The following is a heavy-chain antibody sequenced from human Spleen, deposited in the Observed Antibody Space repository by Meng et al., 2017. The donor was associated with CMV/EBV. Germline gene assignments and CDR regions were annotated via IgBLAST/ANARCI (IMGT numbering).Heavy chain of an antibody. Sequence: GEALKISCAASGFTFSSYEMNWVRQAPGKGVEWVSYISSSGSTIYYADSVKGRFTISRDNDKNTLYLHMDSLTDEDTAMYYCARDATLPDYWGQGTLVTVSS. V-gene: IGHV3-48*03. CDR2: ISSSGSTI. CDR3: ARDATLPDY. D-gene: IGHD2-2*01. J-gene: IGHJ4*02. CDR1: GFTFSSYE.